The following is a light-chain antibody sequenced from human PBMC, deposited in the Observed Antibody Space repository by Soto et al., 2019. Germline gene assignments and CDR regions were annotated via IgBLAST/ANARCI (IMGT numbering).Light chain of an antibody. CDR3: QQSYSTPRT. CDR2: AAS. CDR1: QSIRSY. Sequence: DIQMTQSPSSLSASVGDRVTITCRASQSIRSYLNWYQQKPGKAPKLLIYAASSLQSGVPSRFSGSGSGTDFTLTISSLQPEDFGTYYCQQSYSTPRTFGQGTKVDIK. V-gene: IGKV1-39*01. J-gene: IGKJ1*01.